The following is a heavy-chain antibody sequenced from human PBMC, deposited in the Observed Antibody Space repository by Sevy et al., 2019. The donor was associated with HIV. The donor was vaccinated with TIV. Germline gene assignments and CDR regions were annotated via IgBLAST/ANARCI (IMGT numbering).Heavy chain of an antibody. CDR3: ARTSTTVQLERADAFDI. J-gene: IGHJ3*02. V-gene: IGHV3-21*01. CDR1: GFTFSSYS. D-gene: IGHD1-1*01. CDR2: ISSSSSYI. Sequence: GGSLRLSCAASGFTFSSYSMNWVRQAPGKGLEWVSSISSSSSYIYYADSVKGRFTISRDNAKNSLYLQMNSLRAEDTAVYYCARTSTTVQLERADAFDIWGQGTMVTVSS.